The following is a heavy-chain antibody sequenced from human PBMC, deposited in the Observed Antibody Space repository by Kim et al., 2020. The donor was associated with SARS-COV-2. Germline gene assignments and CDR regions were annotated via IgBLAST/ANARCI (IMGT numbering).Heavy chain of an antibody. CDR1: GYTFTGYY. Sequence: ASVKVSCKASGYTFTGYYMHWVRQAPGQGLEWMGWINPNSGGSNYPQKPQGWVTMTRDTSISPAYIELRRLRSDDTAVDYCAGGETDTNVVPAAIYYYGMDVWGQGTTVTVSS. CDR2: INPNSGGS. D-gene: IGHD2-2*02. CDR3: AGGETDTNVVPAAIYYYGMDV. J-gene: IGHJ6*02. V-gene: IGHV1-2*04.